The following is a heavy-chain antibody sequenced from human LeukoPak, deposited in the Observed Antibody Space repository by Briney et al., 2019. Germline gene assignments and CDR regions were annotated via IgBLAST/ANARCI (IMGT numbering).Heavy chain of an antibody. CDR2: ISAYNGNT. Sequence: GASVKVSCKASGYTFTSYGISWVRQAPGQGLEWMGWISAYNGNTNYAQKLQGRVTMTTDTSTSTAYMELRSLRSDDTAVYYCAGDAGTYYYDSSGYLYDYWGQGTLVTVSS. J-gene: IGHJ4*02. D-gene: IGHD3-22*01. CDR1: GYTFTSYG. V-gene: IGHV1-18*01. CDR3: AGDAGTYYYDSSGYLYDY.